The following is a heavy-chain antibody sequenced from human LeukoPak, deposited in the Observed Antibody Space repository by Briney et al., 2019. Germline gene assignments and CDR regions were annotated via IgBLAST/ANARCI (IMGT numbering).Heavy chain of an antibody. CDR2: INSDGSSA. Sequence: QPGGSLRLSCAASGYWMHWVRQAPGKGLVWVSRINSDGSSATYADSVKGRFTISRDNAKNTLYLQMNSLRGEDTAVYYCTRDRTTAMFDYWAQGTLVTVSS. D-gene: IGHD5-18*01. CDR1: GYW. CDR3: TRDRTTAMFDY. V-gene: IGHV3-74*01. J-gene: IGHJ4*02.